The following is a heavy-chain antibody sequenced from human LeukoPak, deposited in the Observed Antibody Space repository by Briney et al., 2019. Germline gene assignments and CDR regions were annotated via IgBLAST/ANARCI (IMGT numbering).Heavy chain of an antibody. CDR2: ISSSSTYI. CDR3: ASVIGYCSSTNCYHDY. V-gene: IGHV3-21*01. CDR1: GFTFSSYS. Sequence: GGSLRLSCAASGFTFSSYSMNWVRQAPGKGLEWVSSISSSSTYIYQADSVKGRFTISRDNAKNSLYLQMNSLRAEDTAVYYCASVIGYCSSTNCYHDYWGQGTLVTVSS. D-gene: IGHD2-2*01. J-gene: IGHJ4*02.